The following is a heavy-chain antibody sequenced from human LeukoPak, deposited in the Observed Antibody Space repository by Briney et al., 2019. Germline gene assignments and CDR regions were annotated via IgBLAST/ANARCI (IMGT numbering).Heavy chain of an antibody. D-gene: IGHD3-10*01. V-gene: IGHV5-51*01. Sequence: GESLKISCKGSGYSFTSYWIGWVRQMPGKGLEWMGIIYPGDSDTRYSPSFQGQVTISADKSISTAYLQWSSLKASDTAMYYCARVGFGELLPPAGMDIWGQGTTVTVSS. CDR2: IYPGDSDT. CDR3: ARVGFGELLPPAGMDI. CDR1: GYSFTSYW. J-gene: IGHJ6*02.